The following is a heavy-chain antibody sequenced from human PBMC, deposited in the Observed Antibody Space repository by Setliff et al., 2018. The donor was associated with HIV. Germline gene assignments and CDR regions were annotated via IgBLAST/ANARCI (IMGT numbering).Heavy chain of an antibody. D-gene: IGHD5-12*01. CDR3: ARVEGVEMATNYWYFDL. J-gene: IGHJ2*01. Sequence: SETLSLTCTVSGGSISRGSYYWIWVRQPAGKGLEWIGRIYTTESTNYNPSLKSRVTISVDTSKNQFSLKLSSVTAADTAVYYCARVEGVEMATNYWYFDLWGRGTLVTVSS. V-gene: IGHV4-61*02. CDR1: GGSISRGSYY. CDR2: IYTTEST.